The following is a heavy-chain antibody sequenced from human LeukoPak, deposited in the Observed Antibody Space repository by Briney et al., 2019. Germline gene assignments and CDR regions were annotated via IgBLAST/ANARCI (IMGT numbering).Heavy chain of an antibody. D-gene: IGHD5-18*01. Sequence: PSETLSLTCTVSGGSISSYYWSWIRQPPGKGLEWIGYIYYSGSTNYNPSLKSRISISVDTSKNPFSLKLSSVTAADTAVYYCARTTEGGYTYNYFYYYYMDVWGKGTTVTISS. CDR1: GGSISSYY. J-gene: IGHJ6*03. CDR3: ARTTEGGYTYNYFYYYYMDV. CDR2: IYYSGST. V-gene: IGHV4-59*01.